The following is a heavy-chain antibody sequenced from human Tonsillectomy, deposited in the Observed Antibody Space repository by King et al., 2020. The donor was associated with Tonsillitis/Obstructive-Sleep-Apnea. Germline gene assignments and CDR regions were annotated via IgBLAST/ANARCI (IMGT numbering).Heavy chain of an antibody. V-gene: IGHV3-23*04. CDR2: ISGSGGST. D-gene: IGHD3-10*01. J-gene: IGHJ5*02. CDR1: GFTFSSYA. Sequence: VQLVESGGGLVQPGGSLRLSCAASGFTFSSYAMSWVRQAPGKGLEWVSAISGSGGSTYYADSVKGRFTISRDNSKNTLYLQMNSLRAEDTAVYYCEKVRVRAVADRGGYNWCDPGGQGPLVPVS. CDR3: EKVRVRAVADRGGYNWCDP.